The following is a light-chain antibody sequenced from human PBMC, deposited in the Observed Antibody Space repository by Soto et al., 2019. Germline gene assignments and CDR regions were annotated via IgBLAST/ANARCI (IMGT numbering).Light chain of an antibody. CDR1: QSVSSN. V-gene: IGKV3-15*01. Sequence: EIVMTQSPATLSVSPGDRATLSCRASQSVSSNLAWYQQKPGQAPRLLIYGASTRATGIPARFSGSGSGTEFTLTISSLQSEDFAVYYCQQYNKWITFGQGTRLEIK. CDR2: GAS. J-gene: IGKJ5*01. CDR3: QQYNKWIT.